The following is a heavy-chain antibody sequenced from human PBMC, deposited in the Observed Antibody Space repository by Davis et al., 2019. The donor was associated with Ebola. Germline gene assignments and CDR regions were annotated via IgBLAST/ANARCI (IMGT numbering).Heavy chain of an antibody. CDR1: GYTFTSYD. D-gene: IGHD4-17*01. Sequence: AASVKVSCKASGYTFTSYDINWVRQATGQGLEWMGWMNPNSGNTGYAQKFQGRVTMTRDTSTGTAYMEVTSLRSEDSAVYYCARHLNYGDYGSGWFDPWGQGTLVSVSS. J-gene: IGHJ5*02. CDR2: MNPNSGNT. CDR3: ARHLNYGDYGSGWFDP. V-gene: IGHV1-8*01.